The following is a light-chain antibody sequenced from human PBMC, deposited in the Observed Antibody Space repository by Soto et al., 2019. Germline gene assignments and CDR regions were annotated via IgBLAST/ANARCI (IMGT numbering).Light chain of an antibody. CDR1: SSNIGTNT. V-gene: IGLV1-44*01. CDR2: SND. J-gene: IGLJ3*02. Sequence: QSVLTQPPSASVTPGQRVPISFSGSSSNIGTNTVNWYQQLPGTAPKLLLYSNDQRPSGVPDRFSGSKSVTSASLAISGLQSEDEADYYCAAWDDSLNGLVFGGGTKVTVL. CDR3: AAWDDSLNGLV.